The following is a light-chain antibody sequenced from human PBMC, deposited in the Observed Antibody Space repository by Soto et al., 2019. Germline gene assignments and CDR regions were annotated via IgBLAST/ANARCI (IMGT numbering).Light chain of an antibody. V-gene: IGKV3-20*01. Sequence: EIVLTQSPGTLSLSLGEAATLSCRASQSVSSSYLAWYQQKPGQAPRLLIYGASNRATGIPDKFSASGSGTDFTLTISRLEPEDFAVYYCQQYGSQSWTFGQGTKVEIK. CDR3: QQYGSQSWT. J-gene: IGKJ1*01. CDR2: GAS. CDR1: QSVSSSY.